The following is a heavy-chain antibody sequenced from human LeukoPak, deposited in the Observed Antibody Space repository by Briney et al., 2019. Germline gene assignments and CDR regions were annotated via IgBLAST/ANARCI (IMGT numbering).Heavy chain of an antibody. CDR2: ISSSGSTI. CDR3: ARHGRVVVVAASDY. J-gene: IGHJ4*02. D-gene: IGHD2-15*01. CDR1: GFTFSDYY. Sequence: GGSLRLSCAASGFTFSDYYMSWIRQAQGKGLEWVSYISSSGSTIYYADSVKGRFTISRDNAKNSLYLQMNSLRAEDTAVYYCARHGRVVVVAASDYWGQGTLVTVSS. V-gene: IGHV3-11*01.